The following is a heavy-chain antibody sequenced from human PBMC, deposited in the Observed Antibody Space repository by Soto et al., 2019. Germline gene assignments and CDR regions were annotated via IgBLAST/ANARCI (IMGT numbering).Heavy chain of an antibody. J-gene: IGHJ4*02. CDR2: ISGSGGST. CDR3: AKEGPYYDFWSGYYSPSYFDY. D-gene: IGHD3-3*01. V-gene: IGHV3-23*01. CDR1: GFTFSGYA. Sequence: EVQLLESGGGLVQPGGSLRLSCAASGFTFSGYAMNWVRQAPGKGLEWVSGISGSGGSTYYADSVKGRFTISRDNSKNTLYLQMNSLRAEDTAVYYCAKEGPYYDFWSGYYSPSYFDYWGQGTLVTVSS.